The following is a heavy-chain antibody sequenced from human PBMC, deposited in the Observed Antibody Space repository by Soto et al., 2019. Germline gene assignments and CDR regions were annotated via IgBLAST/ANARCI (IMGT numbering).Heavy chain of an antibody. CDR2: IYYSGST. CDR1: GGSISSGDYY. CDR3: AREVVPPPSLGGDAFDI. V-gene: IGHV4-30-4*01. J-gene: IGHJ3*02. D-gene: IGHD2-15*01. Sequence: PSETLSLTCTVSGGSISSGDYYWSWIRQPPGKGLEWIGYIYYSGSTYYNPSLKSRVTISVDTSKNQFSLKLSSVTAADTAVYYCAREVVPPPSLGGDAFDIWGQGTMVTVSS.